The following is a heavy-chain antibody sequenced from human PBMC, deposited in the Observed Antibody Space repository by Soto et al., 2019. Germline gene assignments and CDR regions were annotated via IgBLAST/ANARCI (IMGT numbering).Heavy chain of an antibody. CDR2: ISYDGSNK. Sequence: GGSLRLSCAASGFTFSSYGMHWVRQAPGKGLEWVAVISYDGSNKYYADSVKGRFTISRDNSKNTLYLQMNSLRAEDTAVYYCAKDLGLYCSGGSCRIFDYWGQGTLVTVSS. J-gene: IGHJ4*02. CDR1: GFTFSSYG. CDR3: AKDLGLYCSGGSCRIFDY. V-gene: IGHV3-30*18. D-gene: IGHD2-15*01.